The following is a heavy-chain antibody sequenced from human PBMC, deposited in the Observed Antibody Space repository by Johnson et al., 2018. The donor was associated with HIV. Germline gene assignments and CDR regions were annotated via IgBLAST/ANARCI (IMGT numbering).Heavy chain of an antibody. CDR3: AKDPNPGGDAFDI. Sequence: VQLVESGGGLVQPGGSLRLSCAASGFTFDDYTMHWVRQAPGQGLEWVSLISWDGGSAYYADSVKGRFTISRDNSKNSLYLQMNSLRTEDTALYYCAKDPNPGGDAFDIWGQGTMVTVSS. CDR1: GFTFDDYT. J-gene: IGHJ3*02. V-gene: IGHV3-43*01. D-gene: IGHD1-14*01. CDR2: ISWDGGSA.